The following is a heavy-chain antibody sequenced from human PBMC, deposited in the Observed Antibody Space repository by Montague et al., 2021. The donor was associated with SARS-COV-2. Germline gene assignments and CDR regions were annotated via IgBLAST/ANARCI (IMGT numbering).Heavy chain of an antibody. CDR1: SDSISSRSYC. J-gene: IGHJ3*01. D-gene: IGHD4-23*01. CDR3: ARRRDRSTVVSPAVFDL. Sequence: SETLSLTCSVSSDSISSRSYCWAWIRQSPGKGLEWIGNICYGGSTXYNPSLRSRVVMSAETSKSQFSLKLYSVTAADTSIYYCARRRDRSTVVSPAVFDLWGQGTVVIVSS. V-gene: IGHV4-39*01. CDR2: ICYGGST.